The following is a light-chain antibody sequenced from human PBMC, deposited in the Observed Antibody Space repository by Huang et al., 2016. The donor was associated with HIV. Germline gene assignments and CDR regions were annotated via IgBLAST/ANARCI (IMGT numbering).Light chain of an antibody. CDR3: QQYYSSPCT. CDR2: WAS. Sequence: DIVMTQSPDSLAVSLGERATINCKSSQSVLYSSNNKNYLAWYQQKPGQPPKVLIYWASTRESGVPDRCSGSGSGTDFTLTISSLQAEDVAVYYCQQYYSSPCTFGQGTKLEIK. V-gene: IGKV4-1*01. J-gene: IGKJ2*02. CDR1: QSVLYSSNNKNY.